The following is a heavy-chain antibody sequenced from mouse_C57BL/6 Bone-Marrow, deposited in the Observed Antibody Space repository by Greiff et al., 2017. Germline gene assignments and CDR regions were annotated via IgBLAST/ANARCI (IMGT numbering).Heavy chain of an antibody. D-gene: IGHD1-1*01. CDR1: GYTFTSYW. V-gene: IGHV1-69*01. Sequence: QVQLQQPGAELVMPGASVKLSCKASGYTFTSYWMHWVKQRPGQGLEWIGEIDPSDSYTNYNQKFKGKSTLTVDTSSSTAYMQLSSLTSENAAVYNCERQTTVVDYYAVDYWGQGTTVTVSS. CDR2: IDPSDSYT. J-gene: IGHJ4*01. CDR3: ERQTTVVDYYAVDY.